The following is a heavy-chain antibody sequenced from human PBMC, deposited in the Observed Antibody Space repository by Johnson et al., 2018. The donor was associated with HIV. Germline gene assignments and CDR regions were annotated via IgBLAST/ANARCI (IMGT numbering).Heavy chain of an antibody. J-gene: IGHJ3*02. CDR2: INSDGSST. Sequence: VQLVESGGVVVQPGGSLTLSCAASGFTFDDHAMHWVRQAPGKGLVWVSRINSDGSSTSYADSVKGRFTISRDNAKNTLYLQMNSLRTEDTALYYCAEDKGVVILRGDAFDIWGQGTMVTVSS. CDR1: GFTFDDHA. CDR3: AEDKGVVILRGDAFDI. V-gene: IGHV3-43*01. D-gene: IGHD2-21*01.